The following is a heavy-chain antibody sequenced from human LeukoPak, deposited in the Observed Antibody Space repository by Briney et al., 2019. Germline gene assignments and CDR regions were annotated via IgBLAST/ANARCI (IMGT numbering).Heavy chain of an antibody. Sequence: GGSLRLSCAASGFTFSSYAMNWVRQAPGKGLEWVSYISSSGSTIYYADSVKGRFTISRDNAKNSLYLQMNSLRAEDTAVYYCAREQWLVFIDYWGQGTLVTVSS. CDR3: AREQWLVFIDY. CDR2: ISSSGSTI. D-gene: IGHD6-19*01. CDR1: GFTFSSYA. V-gene: IGHV3-48*03. J-gene: IGHJ4*02.